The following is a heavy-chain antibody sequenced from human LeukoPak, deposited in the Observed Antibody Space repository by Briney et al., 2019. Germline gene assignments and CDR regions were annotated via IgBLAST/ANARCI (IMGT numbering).Heavy chain of an antibody. CDR1: GFTFTSYG. Sequence: QTGGSLRPSCAAPGFTFTSYGIHWVRQAPGKGLEWVAFIRYDGSKKYYADSVKGRFTISRDNSKNTLYLQMNSLRAEDTAVYYCAELGITMIGGVWGKGTTVTISS. CDR3: AELGITMIGGV. CDR2: IRYDGSKK. J-gene: IGHJ6*04. V-gene: IGHV3-30*02. D-gene: IGHD3-10*02.